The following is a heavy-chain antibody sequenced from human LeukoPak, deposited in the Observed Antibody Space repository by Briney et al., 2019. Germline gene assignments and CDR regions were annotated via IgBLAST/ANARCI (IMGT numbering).Heavy chain of an antibody. CDR1: GGSIGSNNYY. Sequence: SETLSLTCTVSGGSIGSNNYYWGWIRQPPGKGLEWIGTIFYSGSTYYNPSLKNRVTISVDTSKNQFSLKLSSVTAADTAVYYCARNRYSYRSGNYGVPNWFDPWGQGTLVTVSS. V-gene: IGHV4-39*01. CDR2: IFYSGST. D-gene: IGHD3-10*01. J-gene: IGHJ5*02. CDR3: ARNRYSYRSGNYGVPNWFDP.